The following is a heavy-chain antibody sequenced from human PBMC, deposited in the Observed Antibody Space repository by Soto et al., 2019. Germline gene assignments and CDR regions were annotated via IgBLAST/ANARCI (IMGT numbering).Heavy chain of an antibody. Sequence: EVQLVESGGGLGQPGGSLRLSRSASGFTFSSYWMHWVRQAPGKGLVGVSRINTDGSFTEYADAVEGRFTISRDNAKNTLYLQMNGLTAEDTAMYYCARPRGTANSAFDLWGQGTMVIVSS. CDR2: INTDGSFT. CDR1: GFTFSSYW. J-gene: IGHJ3*01. D-gene: IGHD2-21*02. V-gene: IGHV3-74*03. CDR3: ARPRGTANSAFDL.